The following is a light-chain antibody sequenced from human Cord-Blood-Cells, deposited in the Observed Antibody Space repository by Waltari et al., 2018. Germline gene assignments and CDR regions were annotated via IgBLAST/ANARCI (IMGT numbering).Light chain of an antibody. CDR3: SSYTSSSTYV. V-gene: IGLV2-14*03. J-gene: IGLJ1*01. Sequence: QSALTQPASVSGSPGQSITISCTGTSSDVGGYNYVSWYQQHPGKAPKLMIYDVSNRASGVSNRCSGPKSGNTASLTISGLQAEDEADYYCSSYTSSSTYVFGTGTKVTVL. CDR1: SSDVGGYNY. CDR2: DVS.